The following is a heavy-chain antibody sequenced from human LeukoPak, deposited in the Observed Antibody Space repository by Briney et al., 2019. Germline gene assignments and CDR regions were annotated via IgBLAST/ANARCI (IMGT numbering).Heavy chain of an antibody. Sequence: GGPLRLSCVASRFPFSPYCMTWAPHAPGEAREWLANIKEDGSIQYYLDSVRGRFTISRDNAKTSVYLQLNSLRADDTAVYYCARDVWTGVAVSDYWGQGTLVTVSS. CDR1: RFPFSPYC. D-gene: IGHD6-19*01. V-gene: IGHV3-7*01. J-gene: IGHJ4*02. CDR2: IKEDGSIQ. CDR3: ARDVWTGVAVSDY.